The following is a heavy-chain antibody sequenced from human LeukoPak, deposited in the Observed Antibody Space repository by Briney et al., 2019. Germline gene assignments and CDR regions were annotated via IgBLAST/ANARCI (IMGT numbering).Heavy chain of an antibody. CDR1: GYTFTSYD. V-gene: IGHV1-8*01. Sequence: ASVTVSCKASGYTFTSYDINWVRQAPGQGLEWMGWMNPNSGNTGYAQKFQGRVAMTRNTSISTAYMELSSLRSEDTAVYYCARMLRSGYYYYGMDVWGQGTTVTVSS. CDR2: MNPNSGNT. CDR3: ARMLRSGYYYYGMDV. J-gene: IGHJ6*02. D-gene: IGHD2-15*01.